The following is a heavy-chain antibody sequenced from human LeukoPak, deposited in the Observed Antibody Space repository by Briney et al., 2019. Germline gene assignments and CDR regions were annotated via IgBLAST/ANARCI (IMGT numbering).Heavy chain of an antibody. D-gene: IGHD2-15*01. V-gene: IGHV3-74*03. CDR2: INGDGSNT. CDR3: SRRKSWYSADAVDI. CDR1: GFTFSSHW. Sequence: AGTLRLSCSASGFTFSSHWMHWLRHAPGQGLVWVSRINGDGSNTTYTDSVKVRFTISRDNAKNTMYLKMHSLRAEDTAVYQCSRRKSWYSADAVDIWGQGTMVTVSS. J-gene: IGHJ3*02.